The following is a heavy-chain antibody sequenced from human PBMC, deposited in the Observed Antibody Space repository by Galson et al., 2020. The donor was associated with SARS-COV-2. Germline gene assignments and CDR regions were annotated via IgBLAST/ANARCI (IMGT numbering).Heavy chain of an antibody. V-gene: IGHV3-30*18. Sequence: GGSLRLSCAASGFTFSSYGMHWVRQAPGKGLEWVAVISYDGSNKYYADSVKGRFTISRDNSKNTLYLQMNSLRAEDTAVYYCAKVPYYGEVSGYFDLWGRGTLVTVSS. CDR2: ISYDGSNK. CDR3: AKVPYYGEVSGYFDL. D-gene: IGHD4-17*01. CDR1: GFTFSSYG. J-gene: IGHJ2*01.